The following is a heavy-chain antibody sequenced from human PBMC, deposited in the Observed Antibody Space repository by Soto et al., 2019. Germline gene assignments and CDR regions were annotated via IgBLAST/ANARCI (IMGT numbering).Heavy chain of an antibody. Sequence: PGGSLRLYCAASGLTFSNAWMNWVSKAPGKGLEWVGRIKSKGEGGTTDYAAPVKGRFIISRDDSKNTLYLQMNSLKTEDTAVYYCTTDLYDYVWGSYRPFPFDPWGQGTLVTVSS. D-gene: IGHD3-16*02. CDR3: TTDLYDYVWGSYRPFPFDP. CDR2: IKSKGEGGTT. CDR1: GLTFSNAW. V-gene: IGHV3-15*07. J-gene: IGHJ5*02.